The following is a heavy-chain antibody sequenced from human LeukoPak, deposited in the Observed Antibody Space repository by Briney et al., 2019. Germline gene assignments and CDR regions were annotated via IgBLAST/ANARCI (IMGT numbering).Heavy chain of an antibody. V-gene: IGHV1-2*02. CDR3: ERVEVVATIPFDY. J-gene: IGHJ4*02. D-gene: IGHD5-12*01. Sequence: ASVKVSCKASGYAFTGYYMHWVRQAPGQGLEWMGWINPNSGGTNYAQKFQGRVTMTRDTSISTAYMDLSRLRSDDTAVYYCERVEVVATIPFDYWGQGTLVTVSS. CDR1: GYAFTGYY. CDR2: INPNSGGT.